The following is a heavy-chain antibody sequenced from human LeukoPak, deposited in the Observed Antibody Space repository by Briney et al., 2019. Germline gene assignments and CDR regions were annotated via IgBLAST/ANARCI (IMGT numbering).Heavy chain of an antibody. D-gene: IGHD6-19*01. CDR3: ARGGSGWSFDS. Sequence: ASVKVSCKASGGTFSSYAISWVRQAPGQGLEWMGGIIPIFGTGNYAQKLQGRVTITADDSTTTAYMELSSLTYEDTAVYYCARGGSGWSFDSWGQGTLVTVSS. CDR2: IIPIFGTG. V-gene: IGHV1-69*13. J-gene: IGHJ4*02. CDR1: GGTFSSYA.